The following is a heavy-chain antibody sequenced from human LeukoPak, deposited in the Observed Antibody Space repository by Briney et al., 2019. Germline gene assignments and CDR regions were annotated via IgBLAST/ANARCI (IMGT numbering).Heavy chain of an antibody. D-gene: IGHD5-24*01. V-gene: IGHV3-21*01. J-gene: IGHJ4*02. CDR1: GFTFSSYS. Sequence: GGSLRLSCAASGFTFSSYSMNWVRQAPGKGLEWVSSISSSSSYIYYADSVKGRFTISRDNAKNSLYLQMNSLRAEDTAVYYCARDRNHGYNSYPDYWGQGTLVTVSS. CDR3: ARDRNHGYNSYPDY. CDR2: ISSSSSYI.